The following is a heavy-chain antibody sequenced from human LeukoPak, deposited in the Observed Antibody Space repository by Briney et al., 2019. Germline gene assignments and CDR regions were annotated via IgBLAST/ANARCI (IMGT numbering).Heavy chain of an antibody. CDR2: IKQDGSEK. J-gene: IGHJ4*02. CDR3: ARDLTGYSSTWYTYATDY. D-gene: IGHD6-13*01. CDR1: GFTFSSYS. Sequence: GGSLRLSCAASGFTFSSYSMNWVRQAPGKGLEWVANIKQDGSEKYYVDSVEGRFTISRDNAKNSLYLQMNSLRAEDTAVYYCARDLTGYSSTWYTYATDYWGQGTLVTVSS. V-gene: IGHV3-7*01.